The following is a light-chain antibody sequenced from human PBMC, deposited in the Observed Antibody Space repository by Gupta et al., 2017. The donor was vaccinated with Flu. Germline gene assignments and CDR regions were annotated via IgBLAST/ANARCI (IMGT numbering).Light chain of an antibody. CDR3: QVWDTSSNHVV. CDR2: DDS. Sequence: SYVLTPPPSVSVAPGQTARISCEGDKIRTKSVHWHQQRPGQAPVLVVYDDSDRPSGIPERFSGSNSGDTATLTISRVEAGDEADYYCQVWDTSSNHVVFGGGTKLTVL. CDR1: KIRTKS. V-gene: IGLV3-21*02. J-gene: IGLJ2*01.